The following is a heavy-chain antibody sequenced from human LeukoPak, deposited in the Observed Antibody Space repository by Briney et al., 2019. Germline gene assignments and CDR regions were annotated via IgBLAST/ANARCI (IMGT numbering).Heavy chain of an antibody. Sequence: ASVKVSCKASGYTFTSYYMHWVRQAPGQGLEWMGIINPSGGSTSYAQKFQGRVTMTRDTSTSTVYMELSSLRSEDTAVYYCAREGIEYYDSSGPSPFGYWGQGTLVTVSS. D-gene: IGHD3-22*01. CDR3: AREGIEYYDSSGPSPFGY. V-gene: IGHV1-46*01. J-gene: IGHJ4*02. CDR2: INPSGGST. CDR1: GYTFTSYY.